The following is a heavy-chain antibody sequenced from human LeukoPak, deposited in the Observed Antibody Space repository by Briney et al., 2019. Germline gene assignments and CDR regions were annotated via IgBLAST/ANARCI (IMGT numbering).Heavy chain of an antibody. V-gene: IGHV3-21*01. J-gene: IGHJ5*02. CDR2: ISSSSSYI. D-gene: IGHD4-23*01. Sequence: PGGSLRLSCAASGFTFGSYSMNWVRQAPGKGLEWVSSISSSSSYIYYADSVKGRFTISRDNAKNSLYLQMNSLRAEDTAVHYCAREVVTALVWFDPWGQGTLVTVSS. CDR1: GFTFGSYS. CDR3: AREVVTALVWFDP.